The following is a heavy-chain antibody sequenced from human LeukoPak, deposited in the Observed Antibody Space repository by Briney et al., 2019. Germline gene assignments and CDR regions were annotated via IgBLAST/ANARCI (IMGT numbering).Heavy chain of an antibody. V-gene: IGHV1-8*02. CDR2: MNPHNGNS. Sequence: ASVKVSCKASGYTFTNFEINWLRQATGQGPEWMGWMNPHNGNSGSAQKFRGTITMTADTSMRTAYMELSSLKSEDTALYYCARGGDSIRGFYCYEFWGQGTLVTVSS. CDR1: GYTFTNFE. J-gene: IGHJ4*02. D-gene: IGHD3-22*01. CDR3: ARGGDSIRGFYCYEF.